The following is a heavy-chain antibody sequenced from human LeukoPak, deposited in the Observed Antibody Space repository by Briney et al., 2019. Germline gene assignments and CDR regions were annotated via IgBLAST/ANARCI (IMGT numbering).Heavy chain of an antibody. CDR1: GGSISSSSYY. CDR2: IYYSGST. V-gene: IGHV4-39*07. Sequence: PSETLSLTCTVSGGSISSSSYYWGWIRQPPGKGLEWIGSIYYSGSTNYNPSLKSRVTISVDTFKNQFSLKLSSVTAADTAVYYCARGYRITMIVVVNRYYFDYWGQGTLVTVSS. D-gene: IGHD3-22*01. J-gene: IGHJ4*02. CDR3: ARGYRITMIVVVNRYYFDY.